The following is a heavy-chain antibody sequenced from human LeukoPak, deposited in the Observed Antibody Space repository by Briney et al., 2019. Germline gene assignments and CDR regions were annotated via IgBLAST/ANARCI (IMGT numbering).Heavy chain of an antibody. CDR3: ARLAARGGVFGS. CDR2: ISAYNGNT. CDR1: GYTFTSYG. V-gene: IGHV1-18*01. D-gene: IGHD6-6*01. J-gene: IGHJ5*02. Sequence: ASVKVSCKASGYTFTSYGISWVRQAPGQGLEWMGWISAYNGNTNYAQKLQGRVTMTTDTYTCTAYTELRSLRSDDTAVYYCARLAARGGVFGSWGQGTLVTVSS.